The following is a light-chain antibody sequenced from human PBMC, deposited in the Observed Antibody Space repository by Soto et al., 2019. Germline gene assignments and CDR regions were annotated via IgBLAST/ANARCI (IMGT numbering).Light chain of an antibody. Sequence: QSVLTQPASVSGSPGQSITISCTGTSSDVGGYHYVSWYQQHPGKAPKLMIYEVSSRPSGVSDRFSGSRSGYTASLTISGLQTEDEADYYCCSYRSGNTRVFGTGTKVTVL. V-gene: IGLV2-14*01. CDR2: EVS. CDR3: CSYRSGNTRV. CDR1: SSDVGGYHY. J-gene: IGLJ1*01.